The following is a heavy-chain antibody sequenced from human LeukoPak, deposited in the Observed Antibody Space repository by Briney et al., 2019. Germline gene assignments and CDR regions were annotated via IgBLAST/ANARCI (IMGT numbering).Heavy chain of an antibody. J-gene: IGHJ4*02. CDR1: GGSISSSSYY. CDR2: IYYSGST. Sequence: PSETLSLTCTVSGGSISSSSYYWGWIRQPPGKGLEWIGSIYYSGSTYYNPSLKSRVTISVDTSKNQFSLKLSSVTAADTAVYYCARESAGWRGDFDCWGQGTLVTVSS. D-gene: IGHD6-19*01. V-gene: IGHV4-39*02. CDR3: ARESAGWRGDFDC.